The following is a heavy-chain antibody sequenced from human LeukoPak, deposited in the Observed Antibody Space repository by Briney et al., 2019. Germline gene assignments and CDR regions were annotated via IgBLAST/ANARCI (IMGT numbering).Heavy chain of an antibody. Sequence: GGSLRLSCAASGFIFNSNWMSWVRQAPGKGLVWVSRINTDGSSTSYADSVKGRFTISRDNAKNTLYLQMNSLRAEDTAVYYCARGGESRAVAVTGIGYWGQGTLVTVSS. CDR1: GFIFNSNW. CDR3: ARGGESRAVAVTGIGY. D-gene: IGHD6-19*01. J-gene: IGHJ4*02. CDR2: INTDGSST. V-gene: IGHV3-74*01.